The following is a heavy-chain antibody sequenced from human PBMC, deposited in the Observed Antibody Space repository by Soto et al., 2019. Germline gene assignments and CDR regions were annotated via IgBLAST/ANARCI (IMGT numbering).Heavy chain of an antibody. CDR3: ASRVNGYSGYATHC. D-gene: IGHD5-12*01. J-gene: IGHJ4*02. Sequence: SVKVSCKASGGTFNSYGLTWVRQAPGQGLEWMGRIVPIFGTANYAQKFQGRVTITADKSTSTAYMELSSLRSEDTAVYYCASRVNGYSGYATHCWGQGTLVTVSS. CDR1: GGTFNSYG. CDR2: IVPIFGTA. V-gene: IGHV1-69*06.